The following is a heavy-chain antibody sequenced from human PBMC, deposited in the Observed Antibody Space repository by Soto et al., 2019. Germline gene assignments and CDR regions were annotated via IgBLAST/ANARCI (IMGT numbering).Heavy chain of an antibody. V-gene: IGHV1-3*01. J-gene: IGHJ4*02. Sequence: ASVKVSCKASGYTFTSYAMHWVRQAPGQRLEWMGWINAGNGNTKYSQKFQGRVTITRDTSASTAYMELSSLRSEDTAVYYCTTGMGYNPGFDYWGQGTLVTVSS. CDR3: TTGMGYNPGFDY. CDR1: GYTFTSYA. CDR2: INAGNGNT. D-gene: IGHD1-1*01.